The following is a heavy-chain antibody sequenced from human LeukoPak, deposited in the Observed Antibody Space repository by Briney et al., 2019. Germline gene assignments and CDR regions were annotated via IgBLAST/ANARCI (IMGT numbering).Heavy chain of an antibody. CDR1: GGSISSSSYY. CDR2: IYYSGST. J-gene: IGHJ3*02. V-gene: IGHV4-39*01. CDR3: ARLFGWGLISQAYLAFDI. Sequence: SETLSLTCTVSGGSISSSSYYWGWIRQPPGKGLEWIGSIYYSGSTYYNPSLKSRVTISVDTSKNQFSLKLSSVTAADTAVYYCARLFGWGLISQAYLAFDIWGQGTMVTVSS. D-gene: IGHD3-10*01.